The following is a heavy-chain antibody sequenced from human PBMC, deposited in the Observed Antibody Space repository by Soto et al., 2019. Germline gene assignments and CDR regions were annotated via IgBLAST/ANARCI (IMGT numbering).Heavy chain of an antibody. CDR3: ARGSPTAAGRYIDF. D-gene: IGHD6-13*01. J-gene: IGHJ4*01. V-gene: IGHV1-2*02. CDR2: INPNSRDT. Sequence: ASVKVSCKASGYTFTAYYIHWVRQAHGQGLEWMGWINPNSRDTNNAKKSQGRVTMNRDASTRSAYPVLSRLKAHDTAVDYWARGSPTAAGRYIDFWGRVTLGAVGS. CDR1: GYTFTAYY.